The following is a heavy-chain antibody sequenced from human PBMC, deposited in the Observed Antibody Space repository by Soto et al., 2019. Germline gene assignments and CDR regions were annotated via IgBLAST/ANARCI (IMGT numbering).Heavy chain of an antibody. J-gene: IGHJ6*03. CDR2: FGGSGGT. V-gene: IGHV3-23*01. CDR1: GFIFSNYA. Sequence: EVQVLESGGGLVQQGGSLRLSCVGSGFIFSNYAMAWVRQAPGKGLEWVSGFGGSGGTYYADSVKGRYTISRDNSKNTFYLQMNSLRVEDTAVYYCAKSQSSLYYMDVWGKGTAVTVSS. CDR3: AKSQSSLYYMDV.